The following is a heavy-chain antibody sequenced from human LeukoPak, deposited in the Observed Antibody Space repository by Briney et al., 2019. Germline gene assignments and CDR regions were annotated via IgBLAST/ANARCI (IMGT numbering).Heavy chain of an antibody. CDR1: GGTFSSYA. Sequence: SVKGSCKASGGTFSSYAISWVRQAPGQGLEWMGGIIPIFGTANYAQKFQGRVTITADESTSTAYMELSSLRSEDTAVYYCARDRRIVGATRNAFDIWGQGTMVTVSS. D-gene: IGHD1-26*01. V-gene: IGHV1-69*13. CDR2: IIPIFGTA. J-gene: IGHJ3*02. CDR3: ARDRRIVGATRNAFDI.